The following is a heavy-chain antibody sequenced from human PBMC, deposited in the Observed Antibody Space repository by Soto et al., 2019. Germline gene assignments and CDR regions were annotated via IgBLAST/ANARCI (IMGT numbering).Heavy chain of an antibody. CDR2: ISYDGSNK. CDR1: GFTFSSYG. Sequence: QVQLVESGGGVVQPGRSLRLSCAASGFTFSSYGMHWVRQAPGKGLEWVAVISYDGSNKYYADSVKGRFTNSRDNSKNALYLQMNSLRAEDTAVYYGAKDKGPYSYGPYGMEVWGQGTTVTVSS. J-gene: IGHJ6*02. CDR3: AKDKGPYSYGPYGMEV. V-gene: IGHV3-30*18. D-gene: IGHD5-18*01.